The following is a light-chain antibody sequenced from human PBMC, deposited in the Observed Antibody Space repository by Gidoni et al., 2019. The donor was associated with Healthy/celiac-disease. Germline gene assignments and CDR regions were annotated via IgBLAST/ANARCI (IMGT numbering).Light chain of an antibody. CDR2: AAS. V-gene: IGKV1-39*01. J-gene: IGKJ1*01. CDR3: QQSYSTPRT. Sequence: DIQMTQSPSSLSASVGDRVTITCRASQSISSYLNWYQQKPGKAPKLLIYAASRLQSGVPSRFSVSGSGTDFTLTISSLQPEDFATYYCQQSYSTPRTFGQGTKGEIK. CDR1: QSISSY.